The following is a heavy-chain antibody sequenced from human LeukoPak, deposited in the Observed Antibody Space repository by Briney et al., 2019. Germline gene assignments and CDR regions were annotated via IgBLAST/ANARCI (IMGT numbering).Heavy chain of an antibody. V-gene: IGHV4-4*09. Sequence: SETLSLTCTVSGGFISSYYWSWIRQPPGKGLEWIGYIYTSGSTNYNPSLKSRVTISVDTSKNKFSLKLSSVTAADTGVYYCAGSRRYDFWGDDWFDPWGQGTPVTVSS. CDR3: AGSRRYDFWGDDWFDP. CDR1: GGFISSYY. D-gene: IGHD3-3*01. CDR2: IYTSGST. J-gene: IGHJ5*02.